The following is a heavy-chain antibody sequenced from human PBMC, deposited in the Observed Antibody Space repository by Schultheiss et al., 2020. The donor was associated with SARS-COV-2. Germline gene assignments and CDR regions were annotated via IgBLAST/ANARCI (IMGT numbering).Heavy chain of an antibody. D-gene: IGHD3-3*01. CDR2: INPNSGGT. J-gene: IGHJ6*03. V-gene: IGHV1-2*02. CDR3: ARVGSTSGVRFLDPDYYYYYMDV. CDR1: GYTFTDYY. Sequence: ASVKVSCKASGYTFTDYYMHWVRQAPGQGLEWMGWINPNSGGTNYAQKFQGRVTMTRDTSISTAYMELSRLRSDDTAVYYCARVGSTSGVRFLDPDYYYYYMDVWGKGTTVTVSS.